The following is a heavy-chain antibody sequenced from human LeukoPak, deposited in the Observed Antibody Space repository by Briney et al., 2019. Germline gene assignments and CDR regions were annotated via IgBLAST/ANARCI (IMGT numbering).Heavy chain of an antibody. CDR3: AKPPPRTYYDFWSGYYPFDY. CDR2: ISGSGGST. V-gene: IGHV3-23*01. CDR1: GFTFSSYA. J-gene: IGHJ4*02. Sequence: PGGSLRLSCAASGFTFSSYAMSWVRQAPGKGLEWVSAISGSGGSTYYADSVKGRFTISRDNSKNTLYLQMNSLRAEDTAVYYCAKPPPRTYYDFWSGYYPFDYWGQGTLVTVSS. D-gene: IGHD3-3*01.